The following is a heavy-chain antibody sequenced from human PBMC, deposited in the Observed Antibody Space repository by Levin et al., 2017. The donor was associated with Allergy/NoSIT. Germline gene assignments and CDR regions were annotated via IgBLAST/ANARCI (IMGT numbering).Heavy chain of an antibody. J-gene: IGHJ4*02. CDR3: ATARTFDY. CDR1: GFTFSSYW. CDR2: IKQDGSEK. V-gene: IGHV3-7*01. Sequence: GGSLRLSCVASGFTFSSYWMNWVRQAPGKGLEWVANIKQDGSEKYYVDSVKGRFTISRDNAKNSLYLQMNSLRAEDTAVYYCATARTFDYWGQGTLVTVSS.